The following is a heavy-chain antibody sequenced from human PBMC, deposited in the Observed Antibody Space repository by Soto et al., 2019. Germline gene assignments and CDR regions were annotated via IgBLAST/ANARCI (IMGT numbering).Heavy chain of an antibody. CDR1: GYTFTSYS. J-gene: IGHJ3*01. CDR3: ARDLMAVVGPPLWGLDL. Sequence: ASVKVSCKTSGYTFTSYSMHWVRQAPGQRLEWMGWINAGNGNTKYSQKFQGRVTITRDTSASTAYMELSSLRSEDTAVYYCARDLMAVVGPPLWGLDLWGQGTRSTASS. V-gene: IGHV1-3*01. CDR2: INAGNGNT. D-gene: IGHD6-19*01.